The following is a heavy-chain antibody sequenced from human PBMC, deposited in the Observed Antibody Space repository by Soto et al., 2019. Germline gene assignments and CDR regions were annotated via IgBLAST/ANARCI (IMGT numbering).Heavy chain of an antibody. D-gene: IGHD3-9*01. CDR3: ARGDDILSGYYNADY. CDR2: INAGNGNT. V-gene: IGHV1-3*01. Sequence: QVQLVQSGAEVKEPGASVKVSCKASGYTFTSYAIHWVRQAPGQRLEWMGWINAGNGNTKYSQKFQGRVTVTRDTSTTTAYMELSTLRSEDTAVYYCARGDDILSGYYNADYWGQGTLVTVSS. J-gene: IGHJ4*02. CDR1: GYTFTSYA.